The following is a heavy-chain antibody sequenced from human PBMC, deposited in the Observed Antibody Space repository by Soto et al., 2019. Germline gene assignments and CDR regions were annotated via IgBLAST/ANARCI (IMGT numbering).Heavy chain of an antibody. CDR3: ARANQHTAMVTCYFDS. CDR2: IIPILGIA. V-gene: IGHV1-69*02. D-gene: IGHD5-18*01. J-gene: IGHJ4*02. CDR1: GGAFNSYT. Sequence: GASVKVSWKASGGAFNSYTRSWVRQAPGQGLEWMGRIIPILGIANYAQKFQGRVTITTDKSTSTAYMELSSLRSEDTAVYYCARANQHTAMVTCYFDSWGQGPLVTVS.